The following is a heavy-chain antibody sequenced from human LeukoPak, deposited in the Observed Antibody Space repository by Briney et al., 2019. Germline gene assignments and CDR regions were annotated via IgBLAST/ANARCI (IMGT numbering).Heavy chain of an antibody. CDR1: GFTFSSYS. CDR3: ARDQGTVTNY. Sequence: KTGGSLRLSCAASGFTFSSYSMNWVRQAPGKGLEWVSSISSSSSYIYYADSVKGRFTISRDNAKNSLYLQMNSLRAEDTAVYYCARDQGTVTNYWGQGTLVTVSS. CDR2: ISSSSSYI. D-gene: IGHD4-11*01. V-gene: IGHV3-21*01. J-gene: IGHJ4*02.